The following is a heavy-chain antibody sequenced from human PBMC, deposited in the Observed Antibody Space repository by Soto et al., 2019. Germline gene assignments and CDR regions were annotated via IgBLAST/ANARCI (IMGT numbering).Heavy chain of an antibody. CDR1: GFTFSDYY. Sequence: GGSLRLSCAASGFTFSDYYMSWIRQAPGKVLECVSYISSSGSTIYYADSVKGRFTISRDNAKNSLYLQMNSLRAEDTAVYYCARVLGYCSSTSCYADYYYYYMDVWGKGTTVTVSS. J-gene: IGHJ6*03. V-gene: IGHV3-11*01. CDR2: ISSSGSTI. D-gene: IGHD2-2*01. CDR3: ARVLGYCSSTSCYADYYYYYMDV.